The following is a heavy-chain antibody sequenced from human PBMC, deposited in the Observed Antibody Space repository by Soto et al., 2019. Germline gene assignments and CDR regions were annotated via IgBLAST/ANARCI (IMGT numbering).Heavy chain of an antibody. V-gene: IGHV3-9*01. CDR3: AKDPTGTTWGLMDV. D-gene: IGHD1-1*01. CDR2: ISWNSGSI. Sequence: GGSLRLSCAASGFTFDDYAMHWVRQAPGKGLEWVSGISWNSGSIGYADSVKGRFTISRDNAKNSLYLQMNSLRAEDTALYYCAKDPTGTTWGLMDVWGKGTTVTVSS. CDR1: GFTFDDYA. J-gene: IGHJ6*03.